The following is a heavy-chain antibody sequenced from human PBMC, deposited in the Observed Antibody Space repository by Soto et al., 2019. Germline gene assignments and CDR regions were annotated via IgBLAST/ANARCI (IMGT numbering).Heavy chain of an antibody. CDR2: IYPGDSDT. V-gene: IGHV5-51*01. Sequence: PGESLKISCKGSGYSFTSYWIGWVRQMPGKGLEWMGIIYPGDSDTRYSPSFQGQVTISADKSISTAYLQWSSLKASDTAMYYCARSIIVGATKSPSDFWGQRTPVTVSS. CDR1: GYSFTSYW. J-gene: IGHJ4*02. D-gene: IGHD1-26*01. CDR3: ARSIIVGATKSPSDF.